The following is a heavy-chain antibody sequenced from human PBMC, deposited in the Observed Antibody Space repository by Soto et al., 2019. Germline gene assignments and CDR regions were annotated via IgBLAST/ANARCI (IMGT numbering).Heavy chain of an antibody. J-gene: IGHJ6*02. CDR3: ARETIWIGESYGMDV. CDR1: GDSVASNIAA. CDR2: TYYKSKFYY. V-gene: IGHV6-1*01. D-gene: IGHD3-10*01. Sequence: SQTLSLTCDISGDSVASNIAAWNWIRQSPSRGLEWLGRTYYKSKFYYDYAVSVRSRLTINPDTSRNQFSLQLNSVTPEDMAVYYCARETIWIGESYGMDVWGHGITVTVSS.